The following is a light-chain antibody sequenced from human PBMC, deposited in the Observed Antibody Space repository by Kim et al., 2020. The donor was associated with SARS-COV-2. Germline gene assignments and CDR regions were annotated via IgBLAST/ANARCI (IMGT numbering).Light chain of an antibody. CDR1: SSDIGSYNY. CDR2: DVN. V-gene: IGLV2-8*01. J-gene: IGLJ3*02. Sequence: QSALTQLPSASGSPGQSVTISCTGTSSDIGSYNYVSWYQQYPGKAPKLMIYDVNKRPSGVPDRFSGSKSGNTASLTVSGLQAEDEANYYCSSYAGSNNLGVFGGGTQLTVL. CDR3: SSYAGSNNLGV.